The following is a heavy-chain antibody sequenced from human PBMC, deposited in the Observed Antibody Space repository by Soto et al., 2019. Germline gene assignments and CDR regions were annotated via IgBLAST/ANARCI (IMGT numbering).Heavy chain of an antibody. D-gene: IGHD2-8*01. CDR3: VGRLTSIYNYFES. CDR1: GDSISNGYH. CDR2: IYHSGTT. Sequence: PSETLSLTCAVSGDSISNGYHWAWIRQPPVKGLEWVASIYHSGTTYYNPSLTSRVTMSVDTSKNQFSLKLSSVTAADTAVYYCVGRLTSIYNYFESWGQGTKVTVSS. J-gene: IGHJ4*02. V-gene: IGHV4-38-2*01.